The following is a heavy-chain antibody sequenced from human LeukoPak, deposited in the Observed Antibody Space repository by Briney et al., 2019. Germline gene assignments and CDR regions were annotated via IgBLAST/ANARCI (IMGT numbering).Heavy chain of an antibody. CDR2: IYHSGST. D-gene: IGHD5-12*01. J-gene: IGHJ6*02. CDR3: ARFSVDYTYYYYGMDV. Sequence: PSETLSLTCTVSGGSISSYYWSWIRQPPGKGLEWIGSIYHSGSTYYNPSLKSRVTISVDTSKNQFSLKLSSVTAADTAVYYCARFSVDYTYYYYGMDVWGQGTTVTVSS. CDR1: GGSISSYY. V-gene: IGHV4-59*08.